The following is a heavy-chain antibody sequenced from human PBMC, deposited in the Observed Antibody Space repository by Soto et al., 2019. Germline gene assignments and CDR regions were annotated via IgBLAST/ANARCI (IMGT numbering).Heavy chain of an antibody. Sequence: PSETLSLTCTVSGGSISSYYWSWIRQPPGKGLELIGYIYYSGGTNYNPSLKSRVTISVDTSKSQFSLKLSSVTAADTAVYYCARGPRYCIGTSCSVGWFDPWGQGTLVTVSS. CDR1: GGSISSYY. V-gene: IGHV4-59*12. CDR3: ARGPRYCIGTSCSVGWFDP. CDR2: IYYSGGT. J-gene: IGHJ5*02. D-gene: IGHD2-2*01.